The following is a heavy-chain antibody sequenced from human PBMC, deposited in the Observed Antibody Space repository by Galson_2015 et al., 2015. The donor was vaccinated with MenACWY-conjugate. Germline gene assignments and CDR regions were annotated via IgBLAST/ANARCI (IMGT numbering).Heavy chain of an antibody. CDR3: ARLRFLEWLFPRLDP. Sequence: SETLSLTCTVSGASISAYSWSWIRQPPGKGLEWIGHIYRSGGTSYNPSLKSRVTISLDTSKNQFSLQLSSVTAADTAVYYCARLRFLEWLFPRLDPWGQGTLVTVSS. CDR1: GASISAYS. D-gene: IGHD3-3*01. V-gene: IGHV4-59*01. J-gene: IGHJ5*02. CDR2: IYRSGGT.